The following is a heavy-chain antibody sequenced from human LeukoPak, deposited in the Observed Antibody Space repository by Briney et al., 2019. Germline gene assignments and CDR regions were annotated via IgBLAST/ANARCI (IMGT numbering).Heavy chain of an antibody. Sequence: GGALRLSCAASGFTFSTYWMTWVRQAPGKGLERVANINPDGIEKYYVDSVKGRFTISRDNAKNSLYLQMNSVRAEDTAVYYCASRLGAYRSGSSFDYWGRGTLVTVSS. D-gene: IGHD5-18*01. J-gene: IGHJ4*02. CDR3: ASRLGAYRSGSSFDY. CDR2: INPDGIEK. V-gene: IGHV3-7*02. CDR1: GFTFSTYW.